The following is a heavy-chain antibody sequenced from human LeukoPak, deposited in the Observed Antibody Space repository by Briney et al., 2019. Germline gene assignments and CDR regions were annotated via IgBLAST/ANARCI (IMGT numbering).Heavy chain of an antibody. CDR3: ARVIITMIAHDAFDI. D-gene: IGHD3-22*01. J-gene: IGHJ3*02. CDR2: IDHSGST. CDR1: GYSISSGYY. V-gene: IGHV4-38-2*02. Sequence: SETLSLTCTVSGYSISSGYYWGWIRQPPGKWLEWTGSIDHSGSTYYNPSLKSRITISVDTSKNQFSLKLSSVTAADTAVYYCARVIITMIAHDAFDIWGQGTMVTVSS.